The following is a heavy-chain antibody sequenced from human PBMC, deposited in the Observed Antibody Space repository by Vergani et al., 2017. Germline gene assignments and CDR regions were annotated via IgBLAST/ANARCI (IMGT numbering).Heavy chain of an antibody. D-gene: IGHD6-19*01. V-gene: IGHV3-66*01. CDR1: GFTFDDYA. Sequence: EVQLVESGGGLVQPGRSLRLSCAASGFTFDDYAMHWVRQAPGKGLEWVSVIYSGGSTYYADSVKGRFTISRDNSKNTLYLQMNSLRAEDTAVYYCAREGVSSGWYFVDYWGQGTLVTVSS. CDR2: IYSGGST. J-gene: IGHJ4*02. CDR3: AREGVSSGWYFVDY.